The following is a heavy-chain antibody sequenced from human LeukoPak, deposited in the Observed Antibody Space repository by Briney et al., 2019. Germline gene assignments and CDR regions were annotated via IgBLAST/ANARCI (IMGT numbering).Heavy chain of an antibody. CDR1: GGTFSSYA. V-gene: IGHV1-69*13. J-gene: IGHJ4*02. CDR3: ARDRYYDSSGYYYESEY. Sequence: GASVKVSCKASGGTFSSYAISWVRQAPGQGLVWMGGIKPIFGTANYAQKFQGRVTITADESTSTAYMQLSSLRSEDTAMYYCARDRYYDSSGYYYESEYWGQGTLVTVSS. CDR2: IKPIFGTA. D-gene: IGHD3-22*01.